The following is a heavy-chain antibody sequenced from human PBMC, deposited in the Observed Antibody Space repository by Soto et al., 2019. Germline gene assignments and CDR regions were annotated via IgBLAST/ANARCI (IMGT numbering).Heavy chain of an antibody. CDR3: AAVGDFWSGYFVDY. J-gene: IGHJ4*02. V-gene: IGHV1-58*02. Sequence: SVKVSCKASGFTFTSSAMQWVRQARGQRLEWIGWIVVGSGNTNYAQKFQERVTITRDMSTSTAYMELSSLRSEDTAVYYCAAVGDFWSGYFVDYWGQGTLVTVSS. D-gene: IGHD3-3*01. CDR1: GFTFTSSA. CDR2: IVVGSGNT.